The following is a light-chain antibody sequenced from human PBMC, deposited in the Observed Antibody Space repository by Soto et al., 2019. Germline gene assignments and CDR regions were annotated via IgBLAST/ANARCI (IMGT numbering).Light chain of an antibody. V-gene: IGKV3-15*01. CDR1: QSLNSN. Sequence: ILMTQSPATLSVSPGERVTLSCRASQSLNSNLAWYQQRPGQAPRLLIYGASTRATGIPARFSGSGSGTEFTPTISSLQYEDVAVYYCQQYNNWWTFGQGTKVEIK. CDR2: GAS. CDR3: QQYNNWWT. J-gene: IGKJ1*01.